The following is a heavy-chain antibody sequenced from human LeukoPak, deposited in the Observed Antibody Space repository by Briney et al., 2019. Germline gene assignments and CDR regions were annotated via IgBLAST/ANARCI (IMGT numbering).Heavy chain of an antibody. Sequence: QPGGSLRLSCAASGFTSNTYAMHWVRQAPGKGLEWVAIISYDGTNKYYADSVKGRFTISRDNSKNTLYLQMNSLRAEDTALYYCADTDYDYWGQGTLVTVSS. D-gene: IGHD5-18*01. J-gene: IGHJ4*02. V-gene: IGHV3-30*04. CDR1: GFTSNTYA. CDR3: ADTDYDY. CDR2: ISYDGTNK.